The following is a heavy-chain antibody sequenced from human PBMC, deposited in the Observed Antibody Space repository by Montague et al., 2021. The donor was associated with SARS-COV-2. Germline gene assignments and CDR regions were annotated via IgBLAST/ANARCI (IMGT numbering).Heavy chain of an antibody. CDR2: INHSGST. D-gene: IGHD3-10*01. CDR3: ASVRYYGSGTSLGMDV. V-gene: IGHV4-34*01. CDR1: GGSISNYY. Sequence: SETLSLTCTVSGGSISNYYWSWIRQPPGKGLEWIGEINHSGSTNYNPSLKSRVTISVDTSKNQFSLKLSSVTAADTAVYYCASVRYYGSGTSLGMDVWGQGTTVTVSS. J-gene: IGHJ6*02.